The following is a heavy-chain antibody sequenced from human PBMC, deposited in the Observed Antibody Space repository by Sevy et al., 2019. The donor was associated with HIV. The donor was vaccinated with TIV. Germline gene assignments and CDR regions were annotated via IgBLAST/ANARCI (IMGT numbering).Heavy chain of an antibody. V-gene: IGHV3-49*03. D-gene: IGHD4-4*01. Sequence: GGSLRLSCTASGFTFGDYAMSWFRQAPGKGLEWVGFIRSKGSGGTTEYAASVKGRLTISREDSKSIAYVQMNSLKTADTAVYYCARGPRGNYVFDYWGQGTLVTVSS. J-gene: IGHJ4*02. CDR1: GFTFGDYA. CDR3: ARGPRGNYVFDY. CDR2: IRSKGSGGTT.